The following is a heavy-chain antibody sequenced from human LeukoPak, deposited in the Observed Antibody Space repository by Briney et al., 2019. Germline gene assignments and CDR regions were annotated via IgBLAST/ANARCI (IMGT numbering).Heavy chain of an antibody. Sequence: ASVKVSCKASGYTFTSYYMHWVRQAPGQGLEWMGIINPSGGSTSYAQKFQGRVTMTRDTSISTAYMELSRLRSDDTAVYYCARVNRRMVRGVIIPLGYWGQGTLVTVSS. CDR3: ARVNRRMVRGVIIPLGY. CDR2: INPSGGST. D-gene: IGHD3-10*01. J-gene: IGHJ4*02. V-gene: IGHV1-46*01. CDR1: GYTFTSYY.